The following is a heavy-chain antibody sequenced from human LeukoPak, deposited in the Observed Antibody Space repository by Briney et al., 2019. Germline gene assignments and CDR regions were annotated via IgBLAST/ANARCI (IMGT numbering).Heavy chain of an antibody. CDR1: GFTFSDYY. CDR3: ARDSIPVSGSFDY. CDR2: ISSSGSTI. D-gene: IGHD6-25*01. Sequence: PGGSLRPSCAASGFTFSDYYMSWIRQAPGKGLEWVSYISSSGSTIYYADSVKGRFTISRDNAKNSLYLQMNSLRAEDTAVYYCARDSIPVSGSFDYWDQGTLVTVSS. J-gene: IGHJ4*02. V-gene: IGHV3-11*04.